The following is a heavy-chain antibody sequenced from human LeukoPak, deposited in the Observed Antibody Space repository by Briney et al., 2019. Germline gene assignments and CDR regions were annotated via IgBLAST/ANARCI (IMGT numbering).Heavy chain of an antibody. J-gene: IGHJ4*02. CDR1: GGSISSNY. V-gene: IGHV4-59*01. Sequence: SETLSLTCTVSGGSISSNYWSWIRQPPGRGLEWIGYIYYSGSTNYNPSLKSRVTISVDASKDQFSLRLSSVTAADTAMYYCATGGSYGPLFDFWGQGTLVTVSS. D-gene: IGHD1-26*01. CDR2: IYYSGST. CDR3: ATGGSYGPLFDF.